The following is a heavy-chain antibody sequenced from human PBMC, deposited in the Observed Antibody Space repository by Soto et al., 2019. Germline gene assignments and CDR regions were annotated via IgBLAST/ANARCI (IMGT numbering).Heavy chain of an antibody. Sequence: AAVKGSRKGAGYGYTRDIMSWVRQAPGQRLEWMGWINPDNGNTKSSQKFQDRVIITRDTSASTAYMDLSSLRSEDTAVYYCASGIATGQLGPWGQGTPVPVSS. V-gene: IGHV1-3*01. D-gene: IGHD6-13*01. CDR1: GYGYTRDI. CDR3: ASGIATGQLGP. CDR2: INPDNGNT. J-gene: IGHJ5*02.